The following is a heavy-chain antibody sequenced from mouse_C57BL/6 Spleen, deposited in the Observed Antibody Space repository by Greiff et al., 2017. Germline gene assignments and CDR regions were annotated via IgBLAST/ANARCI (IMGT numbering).Heavy chain of an antibody. D-gene: IGHD2-3*01. CDR1: GYTFTDYN. J-gene: IGHJ3*01. CDR2: INPNNGGT. CDR3: AREGLLTGRFAY. Sequence: EVQLQQSGPELVKPGASVKIPCKASGYTFTDYNMDWVKQSHGKSLEWIGDINPNNGGTIYNQKFKGKATLTVDKSSSTAYMELRSLTSEDTAVYYCAREGLLTGRFAYWGQGTLVTVSA. V-gene: IGHV1-18*01.